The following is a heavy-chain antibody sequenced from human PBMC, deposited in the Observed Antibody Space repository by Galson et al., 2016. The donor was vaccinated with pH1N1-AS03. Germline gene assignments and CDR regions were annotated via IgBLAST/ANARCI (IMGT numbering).Heavy chain of an antibody. Sequence: SVKVSCKASGYTLTRYYMHWVRQAPGQGLEWMGIIDPSGGPTTYAPKFQGRITITTDTSTSTACMELSSLRPEDTAGYYCANDDPPPSLPFSYRCSHGMCYPIYYGLDVWGQGTAVTVSS. D-gene: IGHD3-16*02. CDR1: GYTLTRYY. V-gene: IGHV1-46*01. CDR3: ANDDPPPSLPFSYRCSHGMCYPIYYGLDV. CDR2: IDPSGGPT. J-gene: IGHJ6*02.